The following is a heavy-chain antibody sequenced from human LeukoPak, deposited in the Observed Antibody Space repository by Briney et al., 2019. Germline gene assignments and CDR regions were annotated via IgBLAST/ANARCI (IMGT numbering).Heavy chain of an antibody. V-gene: IGHV3-9*01. Sequence: GGSLRLSCAASGFTFDDYAMHWVRQAPGKGLEWVSGISWNSGSIGYADSVKGRFTISRDNAKNSLYLQMNSLRAEDTALYYCAKDIGAFDIWGRGTMVTVSS. J-gene: IGHJ3*02. CDR2: ISWNSGSI. CDR1: GFTFDDYA. CDR3: AKDIGAFDI.